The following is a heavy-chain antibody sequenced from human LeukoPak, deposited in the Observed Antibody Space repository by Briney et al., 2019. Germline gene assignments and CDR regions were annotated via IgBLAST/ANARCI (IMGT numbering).Heavy chain of an antibody. V-gene: IGHV1-58*02. Sequence: ASVKVSFKASGFTFTSSTIQWVRQARGQRLEWIGWIVVGSGNTNYAQKFQERVIITRDMSTTTVYMELSSLRSEDTAVYYCAGTPWFGELTLDYWGQGTLVTVSS. CDR1: GFTFTSST. CDR2: IVVGSGNT. J-gene: IGHJ4*02. D-gene: IGHD3-10*01. CDR3: AGTPWFGELTLDY.